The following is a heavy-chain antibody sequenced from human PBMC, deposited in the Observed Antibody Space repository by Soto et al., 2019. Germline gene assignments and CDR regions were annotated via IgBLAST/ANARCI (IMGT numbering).Heavy chain of an antibody. CDR2: VNFDGSST. CDR1: GFTSSKYW. CDR3: ARVPHCHSTRCFSYFDL. J-gene: IGHJ2*01. D-gene: IGHD2-2*01. V-gene: IGHV3-74*01. Sequence: GGSLRLSCAASGFTSSKYWIHWVRQAPGKGLVWVSRVNFDGSSTLYADSVKGRFTVSRDNGKNTLYLQMNSLRAEDTAIYYCARVPHCHSTRCFSYFDLWGRGTLVTVSS.